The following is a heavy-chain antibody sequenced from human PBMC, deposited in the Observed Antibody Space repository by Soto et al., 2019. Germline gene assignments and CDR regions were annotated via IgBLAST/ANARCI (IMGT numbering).Heavy chain of an antibody. J-gene: IGHJ3*01. CDR3: AHGTTVTTGGAFDV. Sequence: QITLKESGPTLMKPTQTLTLTCTFSGFSLTTVGVGVGWVRQPPGKALEWLALHYWDGDKRYSPSPKSRLTVTTDTPKNQVMLTMTNMDPVDTATYYCAHGTTVTTGGAFDVWGPGTTVTVSS. CDR2: HYWDGDK. V-gene: IGHV2-5*02. D-gene: IGHD4-17*01. CDR1: GFSLTTVGVG.